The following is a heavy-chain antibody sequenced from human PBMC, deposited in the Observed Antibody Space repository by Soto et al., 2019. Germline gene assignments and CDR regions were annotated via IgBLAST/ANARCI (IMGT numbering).Heavy chain of an antibody. V-gene: IGHV3-48*01. CDR3: ARPKYYYDSSGPPAY. J-gene: IGHJ4*02. CDR2: ISSSSSTI. D-gene: IGHD3-22*01. Sequence: PGWSLRLSCAASGFTFSTYSMNWVRQAPGKGLEWVSCISSSSSTIFYTDSVKGRFTVSRDNAKNSLYLQMNSLRAEDTAVYYCARPKYYYDSSGPPAYWGQGTLVTVSS. CDR1: GFTFSTYS.